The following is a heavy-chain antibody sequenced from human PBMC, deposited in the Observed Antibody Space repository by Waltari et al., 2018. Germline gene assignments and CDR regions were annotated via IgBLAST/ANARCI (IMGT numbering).Heavy chain of an antibody. J-gene: IGHJ5*02. CDR3: ARGGWNENWFDP. CDR1: GYTFPSYG. D-gene: IGHD1-1*01. Sequence: QVQLVQSGAEVKKPGASVKVSCKASGYTFPSYGISWVRQAPGQGLEWMGWISPDNGNTNYAQKLQGRVTMTTDTYTNTVYMELRSLRSDDTAVYYCARGGWNENWFDPWGQGTLVTVSS. CDR2: ISPDNGNT. V-gene: IGHV1-18*01.